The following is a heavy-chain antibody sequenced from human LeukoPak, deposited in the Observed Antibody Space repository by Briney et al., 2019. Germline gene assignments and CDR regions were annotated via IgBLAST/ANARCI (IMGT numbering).Heavy chain of an antibody. CDR2: IYHSGST. V-gene: IGHV4-38-2*01. D-gene: IGHD3/OR15-3a*01. CDR1: VYSISSGYY. Sequence: SETLSLTCAVSVYSISSGYYWGWIRQPPGKGLDWIGSIYHSGSTYYNPSLKSRVTISVDTSKNQFSLKLSSVTAADTAVYYCARGTGWRAWFDPWGQGTLVTVSS. J-gene: IGHJ5*02. CDR3: ARGTGWRAWFDP.